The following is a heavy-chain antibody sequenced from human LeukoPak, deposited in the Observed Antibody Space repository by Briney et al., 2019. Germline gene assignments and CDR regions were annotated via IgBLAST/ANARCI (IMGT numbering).Heavy chain of an antibody. CDR3: ARLASSSWTYNWFDP. CDR2: IYPGDSDT. J-gene: IGHJ5*02. CDR1: GYSFTSYW. Sequence: GESLQISCKGSGYSFTSYWIGWVRQMPGKGLEWMGIIYPGDSDTRYSPSFQGQVTISADKSISTAYLQWSSLKASDTAMYYCARLASSSWTYNWFDPWGQGTLVTVSS. D-gene: IGHD6-13*01. V-gene: IGHV5-51*01.